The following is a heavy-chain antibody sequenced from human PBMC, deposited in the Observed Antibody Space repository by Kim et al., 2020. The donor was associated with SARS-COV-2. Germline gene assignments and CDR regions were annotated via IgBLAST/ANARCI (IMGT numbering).Heavy chain of an antibody. J-gene: IGHJ6*02. V-gene: IGHV5-51*01. Sequence: GESLKISCKGSGYSFTSYWIGWVRQMPGKGLEWMGIIYPGDSDTRYSPSFQGQVTISADKSISTAYLQWSSLKASDTAMYYCARRSYSSSSSYYYYYGMDVWGQGTTVTVSS. D-gene: IGHD6-6*01. CDR1: GYSFTSYW. CDR3: ARRSYSSSSSYYYYYGMDV. CDR2: IYPGDSDT.